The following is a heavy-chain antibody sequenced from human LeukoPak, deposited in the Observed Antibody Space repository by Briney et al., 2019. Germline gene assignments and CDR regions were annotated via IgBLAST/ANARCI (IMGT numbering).Heavy chain of an antibody. CDR1: GWTFSNYA. CDR3: VKDPGTNSSCDFDY. Sequence: PGGSLRLSCSASGWTFSNYAIHWVRQAPGKGLEYVSAISSNGGSTYYADSVKGRFTISRDNSKNTLYLQISSLRAEDTAVYDCVKDPGTNSSCDFDYWGQGTLVTVSS. CDR2: ISSNGGST. D-gene: IGHD6-13*01. J-gene: IGHJ4*02. V-gene: IGHV3-64D*09.